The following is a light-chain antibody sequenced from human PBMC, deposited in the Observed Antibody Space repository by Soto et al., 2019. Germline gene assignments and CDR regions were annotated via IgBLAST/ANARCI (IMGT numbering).Light chain of an antibody. CDR3: QQYGSSALT. Sequence: EIVMTQSPATLSVSPGERATLSCRASQRVSKNFAWYQQKRGQAPRLLIYGASSRPTGIPDRFSGSGSGTDFTLTISRLEPEDFAVYYCQQYGSSALTFGGGTKVDIK. J-gene: IGKJ4*01. CDR2: GAS. CDR1: QRVSKN. V-gene: IGKV3-20*01.